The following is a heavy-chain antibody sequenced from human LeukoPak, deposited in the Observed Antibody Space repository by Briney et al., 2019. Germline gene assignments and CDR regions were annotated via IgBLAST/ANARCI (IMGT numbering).Heavy chain of an antibody. CDR2: IRYDGSNK. J-gene: IGHJ4*02. Sequence: GGSLRFSCAASGFTFSSYGMHWVRQAPGKGLEWVAFIRYDGSNKYYADSVKGRFTISRDNSKNTLYLQMNSLRAEDTAVYYCAKDWGLWFGESTPGYWGQGTLVTVSS. V-gene: IGHV3-30*02. CDR1: GFTFSSYG. CDR3: AKDWGLWFGESTPGY. D-gene: IGHD3-10*01.